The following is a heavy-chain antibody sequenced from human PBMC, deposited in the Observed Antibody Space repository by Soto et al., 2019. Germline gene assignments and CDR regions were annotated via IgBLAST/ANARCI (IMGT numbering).Heavy chain of an antibody. J-gene: IGHJ4*02. Sequence: GASVKVSCKASGYTFTSYGISWVRQAPGQGLEWMGWISAYNGNTNYAQKLQGRVTMTTDTSTSTAYMELRSLRSDDTAVYYWASLSEYCSGGSCYFDYWGQGTLVTVSS. CDR3: ASLSEYCSGGSCYFDY. CDR2: ISAYNGNT. D-gene: IGHD2-15*01. V-gene: IGHV1-18*01. CDR1: GYTFTSYG.